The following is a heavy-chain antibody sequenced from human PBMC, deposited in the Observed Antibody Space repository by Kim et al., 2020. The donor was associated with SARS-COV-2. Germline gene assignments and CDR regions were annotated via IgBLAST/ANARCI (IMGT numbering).Heavy chain of an antibody. D-gene: IGHD3-16*01. Sequence: GGSLRLSCAASGFTFSKYPMHWVRQAPGKGLESLAVISYDVIEKYYANSVKGRFTLFRDNSNNTLYLQMNSLRIEDTAVYYCVRAGGEGYNLIDYWGQGTLVTVSS. V-gene: IGHV3-30*04. CDR2: ISYDVIEK. CDR1: GFTFSKYP. J-gene: IGHJ4*02. CDR3: VRAGGEGYNLIDY.